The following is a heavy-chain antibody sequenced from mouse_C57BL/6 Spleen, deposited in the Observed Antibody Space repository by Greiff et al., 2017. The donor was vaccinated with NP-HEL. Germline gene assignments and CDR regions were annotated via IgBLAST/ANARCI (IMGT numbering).Heavy chain of an antibody. D-gene: IGHD2-4*01. V-gene: IGHV1-52*01. CDR3: ARTPYDYDGGGFDY. CDR1: GYTFTSYW. CDR2: IDPSDSET. J-gene: IGHJ2*01. Sequence: QVQLQQPGAELVRPGSSVKLSCKASGYTFTSYWMHWVKQRPIQGLEWIGNIDPSDSETHYNQKFKDKATLTVDKSSSTAYMQLSSLTSEDSAVYYCARTPYDYDGGGFDYWGQGTTLAVSS.